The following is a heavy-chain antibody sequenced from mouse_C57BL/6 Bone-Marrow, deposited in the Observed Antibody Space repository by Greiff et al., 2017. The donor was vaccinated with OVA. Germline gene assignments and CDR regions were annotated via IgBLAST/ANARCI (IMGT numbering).Heavy chain of an antibody. V-gene: IGHV1-50*01. CDR2: IDPSDSYT. D-gene: IGHD1-2*01. CDR1: GYTFTSYW. Sequence: VQLQQPGAELVKPGASVKLSCKASGYTFTSYWMQWVKQRPGQGLEWIGEIDPSDSYTNYNQKFKGKATLTVDTSSSTAYMQLSSLTSEDSAVYYCARSGLLRLWFAYWGQGTLVTVSA. CDR3: ARSGLLRLWFAY. J-gene: IGHJ3*01.